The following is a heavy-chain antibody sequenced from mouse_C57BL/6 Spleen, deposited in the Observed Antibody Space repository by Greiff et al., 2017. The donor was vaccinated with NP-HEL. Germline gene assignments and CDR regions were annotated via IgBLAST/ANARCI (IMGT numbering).Heavy chain of an antibody. CDR3: ARSGTTVADYYAMDY. CDR2: IHPNSGST. CDR1: GYTFTSYW. V-gene: IGHV1-64*01. J-gene: IGHJ4*01. Sequence: QVQLKESGAELVKPGASVKLSCKASGYTFTSYWMHWVKQRPGQGLEWIGMIHPNSGSTNYNEKFKSKATLTVDKSSSTAYMQLSSLTSEDSAVYYCARSGTTVADYYAMDYWGQGTSVTVSS. D-gene: IGHD1-1*01.